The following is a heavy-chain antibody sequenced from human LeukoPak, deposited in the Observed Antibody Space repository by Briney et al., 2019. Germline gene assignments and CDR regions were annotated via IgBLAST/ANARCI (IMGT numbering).Heavy chain of an antibody. CDR2: INHSGST. Sequence: SETLSLTCAVHGGSFSGYYWSWIRQPPGKGLEWIGEINHSGSTNYNPSLKSRVTISVDTSKNQFSLKLSSVTAADTAVYYCAREVYYYYYGMDVWGQGTTVTVSS. CDR3: AREVYYYYYGMDV. CDR1: GGSFSGYY. J-gene: IGHJ6*02. V-gene: IGHV4-34*01.